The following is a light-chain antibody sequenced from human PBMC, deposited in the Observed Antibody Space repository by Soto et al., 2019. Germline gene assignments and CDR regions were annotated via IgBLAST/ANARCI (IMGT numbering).Light chain of an antibody. CDR3: QQYNNFWT. V-gene: IGKV3-15*01. CDR2: GAS. CDR1: QSLRCN. J-gene: IGKJ1*01. Sequence: EVVMTQSPDTLSVSPGERVTLSCRASQSLRCNLAWYQQKPGQAPRLLIYGASTRATGIPARFSGSGSGTEFTLTISSLQSEDFAVYYCQQYNNFWTFGQGTKVEIK.